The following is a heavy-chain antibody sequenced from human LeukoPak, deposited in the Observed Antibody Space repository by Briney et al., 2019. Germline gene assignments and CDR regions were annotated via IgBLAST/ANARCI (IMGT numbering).Heavy chain of an antibody. D-gene: IGHD3-22*01. J-gene: IGHJ4*02. CDR3: ARVDYYEGHDN. CDR1: GFTFIAYT. V-gene: IGHV3-21*01. CDR2: ISSSSSSI. Sequence: NPGGSLRLSCGASGFTFIAYTMNSIRQAPGKGLEWLSSISSSSSSIYYADSMKGRSTISRDNTKDSLYLQINSLRAEHTAVYLCARVDYYEGHDNWGQGKLVTVSS.